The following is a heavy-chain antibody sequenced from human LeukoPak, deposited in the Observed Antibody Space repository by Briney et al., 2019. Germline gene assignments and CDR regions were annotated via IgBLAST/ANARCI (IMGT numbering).Heavy chain of an antibody. CDR2: IYSGGST. Sequence: GGSLRLSRAASGFTVSSNYMSWVRQAPGKGLEWVSVIYSGGSTYYADSVKGRFTISRDNSKNTLYLQMNSLRAEDTAVYYCARARGSKKGCYFDYWGQGTLVTVSS. V-gene: IGHV3-66*01. CDR1: GFTVSSNY. CDR3: ARARGSKKGCYFDY. D-gene: IGHD3-10*01. J-gene: IGHJ4*02.